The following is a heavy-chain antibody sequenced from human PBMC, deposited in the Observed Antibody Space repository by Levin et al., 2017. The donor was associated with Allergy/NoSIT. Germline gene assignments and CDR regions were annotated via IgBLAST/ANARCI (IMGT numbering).Heavy chain of an antibody. CDR3: ARFAARRTHYYYYGMDV. J-gene: IGHJ6*02. V-gene: IGHV4-34*01. D-gene: IGHD6-6*01. CDR2: INHSGST. CDR1: GGSFSGYY. Sequence: PSETLSLTCAVYGGSFSGYYWSWIRQPPGKGLEWIGEINHSGSTNYNPSLKSRVTISVDTSKNQFSLKLSSVTAADTAVYYCARFAARRTHYYYYGMDVWGQGTTVTVSS.